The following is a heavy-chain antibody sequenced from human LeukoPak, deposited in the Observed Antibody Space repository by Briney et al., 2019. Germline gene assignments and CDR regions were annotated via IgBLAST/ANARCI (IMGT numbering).Heavy chain of an antibody. D-gene: IGHD6-13*01. CDR3: ARVKDSSSWHYFDF. CDR1: GYTFTSYG. Sequence: ASVKVSCKASGYTFTSYGISWVRQAPGQGLEWMGWISAYNGNTNYAQKLQGRVTMTKDTSINTAYMELSSLRSDDTAVYYCARVKDSSSWHYFDFWGQGTLVTVSS. V-gene: IGHV1-18*01. J-gene: IGHJ4*02. CDR2: ISAYNGNT.